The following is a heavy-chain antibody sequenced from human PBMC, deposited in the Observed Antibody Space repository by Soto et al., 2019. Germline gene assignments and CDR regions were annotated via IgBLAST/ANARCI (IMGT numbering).Heavy chain of an antibody. CDR2: VSSTGSS. J-gene: IGHJ5*02. Sequence: SETLSLTCTVSGGSISNYYWSWIRQSAEKRLEWIGRVSSTGSSYYNPSLKSRVTISVDTSKNQVSLNLTSVTAADTAVYHCARGVPAAGTDWFDPWGQGTLVTVSS. CDR1: GGSISNYY. V-gene: IGHV4-4*07. D-gene: IGHD6-13*01. CDR3: ARGVPAAGTDWFDP.